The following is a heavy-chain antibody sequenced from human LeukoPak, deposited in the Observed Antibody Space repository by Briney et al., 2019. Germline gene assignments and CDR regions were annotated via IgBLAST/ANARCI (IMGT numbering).Heavy chain of an antibody. V-gene: IGHV3-7*01. CDR2: IKQDGSEK. D-gene: IGHD6-6*01. CDR1: GFTFSSYW. Sequence: GGSLRLSCAASGFTFSSYWMSWVRQAPGKGLEWVANIKQDGSEKSYVDSVKGRFTISRDNANNLLYLQMNSLRAEDTAVYYCARESFAARWDWGQGTLVTVPS. CDR3: ARESFAARWD. J-gene: IGHJ4*02.